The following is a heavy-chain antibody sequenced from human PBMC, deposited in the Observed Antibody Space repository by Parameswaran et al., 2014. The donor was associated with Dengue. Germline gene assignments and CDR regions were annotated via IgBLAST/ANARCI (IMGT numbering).Heavy chain of an antibody. Sequence: SWVRQAPGQGLEWMGWINGYNGNTKYAQKFQGRVTMTTDRSTTTAYMELRRLRSDDTAVYYCARDQGQPRLPDRNWFDPWGQGTLVTVSS. D-gene: IGHD2-2*01. V-gene: IGHV1-18*01. J-gene: IGHJ5*02. CDR3: ARDQGQPRLPDRNWFDP. CDR2: INGYNGNT.